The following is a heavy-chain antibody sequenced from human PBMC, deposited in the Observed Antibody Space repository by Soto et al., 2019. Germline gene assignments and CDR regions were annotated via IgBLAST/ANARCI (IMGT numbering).Heavy chain of an antibody. J-gene: IGHJ4*02. Sequence: EVQLVESGGGLVKPGGSLRLSCAASGFTFSSYSVIWVRQAPGKGLEWFSSISSGSSYIYYADSVKGRFTISRDNAKSSLFLQMNSLRADDTAVYYCARVPMDYYDSSGYLDYWGQGTLVTVSS. D-gene: IGHD3-22*01. CDR2: ISSGSSYI. CDR3: ARVPMDYYDSSGYLDY. CDR1: GFTFSSYS. V-gene: IGHV3-21*01.